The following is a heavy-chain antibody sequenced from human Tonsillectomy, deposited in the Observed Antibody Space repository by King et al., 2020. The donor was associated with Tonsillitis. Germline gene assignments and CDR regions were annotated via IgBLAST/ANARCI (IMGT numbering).Heavy chain of an antibody. CDR3: ARGGAGCSITSCKRYNGMDV. J-gene: IGHJ6*02. CDR2: ISHDGSNT. V-gene: IGHV3-30-3*01. Sequence: VQLVESGGGVVQPGRSLRLSFAASGFTFSSYALHWVRQAPGKGLEWVAVISHDGSNTYYSDSFKGRFTISRDNSKNTLYLQMNSLRPEDTAVFHCARGGAGCSITSCKRYNGMDVWGQATTVTVSS. D-gene: IGHD2-2*01. CDR1: GFTFSSYA.